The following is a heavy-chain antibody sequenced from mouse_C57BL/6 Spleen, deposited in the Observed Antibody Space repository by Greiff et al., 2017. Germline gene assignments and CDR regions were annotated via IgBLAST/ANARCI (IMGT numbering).Heavy chain of an antibody. Sequence: EVKLQESGPGLVKPSQSLSLTCSVTGYSITSGYYWNWIRQFPGNKLEWMGYISYDGSNNYNPSLKNRISITRDTSKNQFFLKLNSVTTEDTATYYCAPIYDGYSYWYFDVWGTGTTVTVSS. V-gene: IGHV3-6*01. CDR3: APIYDGYSYWYFDV. D-gene: IGHD2-3*01. CDR2: ISYDGSN. CDR1: GYSITSGYY. J-gene: IGHJ1*03.